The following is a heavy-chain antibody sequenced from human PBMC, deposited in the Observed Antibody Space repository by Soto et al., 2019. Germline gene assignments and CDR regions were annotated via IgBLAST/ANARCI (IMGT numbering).Heavy chain of an antibody. J-gene: IGHJ4*02. CDR1: GFSLSSTRMA. CDR3: AHIVVAGLGYYLDY. CDR2: IYWDDDK. V-gene: IGHV2-5*02. D-gene: IGHD6-19*01. Sequence: QITLKESGPTLVKPTQTLTLTCTFSGFSLSSTRMAVGWIRQPPGKALEWLALIYWDDDKRYSPFLKSRLTIAEDTSKNQVVLKMSNMGPVDTVRYYCAHIVVAGLGYYLDYWGQGTLVTVSS.